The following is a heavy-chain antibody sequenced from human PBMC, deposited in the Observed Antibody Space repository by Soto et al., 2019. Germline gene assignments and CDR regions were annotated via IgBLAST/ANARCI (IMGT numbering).Heavy chain of an antibody. Sequence: EVQLVQSGAEVKKPGESLKISCKASGYRFSDNWIAWVRQMPGEGLEWMGIIYPGDSDTRYSPSFEGQVTISADTSSNTTHLQWSSLRASDTAMYYCARTPITAVAATVNFDYWGQGTMVTVSS. CDR1: GYRFSDNW. V-gene: IGHV5-51*01. J-gene: IGHJ4*02. D-gene: IGHD6-19*01. CDR2: IYPGDSDT. CDR3: ARTPITAVAATVNFDY.